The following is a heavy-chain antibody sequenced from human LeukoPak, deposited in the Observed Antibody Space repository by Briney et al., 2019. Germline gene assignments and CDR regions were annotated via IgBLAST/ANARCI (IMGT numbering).Heavy chain of an antibody. D-gene: IGHD2-21*02. V-gene: IGHV3-23*01. CDR2: ISGSDGST. J-gene: IGHJ4*02. CDR1: GFTFSSYA. Sequence: PGGSLRLSCAVSGFTFSSYAMSWVRQAPGKGLEWVSAISGSDGSTYYADSVKGRFTISRDNSKNTLYLQMNSLSAEDTAVYYCEKDLGGSGDYRPYWGQGSVVTVSS. CDR3: EKDLGGSGDYRPY.